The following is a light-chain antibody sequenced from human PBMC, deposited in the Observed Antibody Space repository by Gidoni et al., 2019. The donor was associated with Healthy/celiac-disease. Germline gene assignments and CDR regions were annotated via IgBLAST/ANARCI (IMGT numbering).Light chain of an antibody. V-gene: IGKV3-20*01. CDR1: QSVSSSY. CDR3: QQYGSSPLG. Sequence: EIVLTQSPGTLSLSPGERATLSCRASQSVSSSYLAWYQQKPGQAPRLLIYGASSRATGIPDRFSGSGSGTDFTLTISRLEPEDFAVYYCQQYGSSPLGFXGXTKVEIK. CDR2: GAS. J-gene: IGKJ4*01.